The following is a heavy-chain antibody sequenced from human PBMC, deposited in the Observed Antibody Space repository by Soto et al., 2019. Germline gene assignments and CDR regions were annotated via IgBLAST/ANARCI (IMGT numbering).Heavy chain of an antibody. V-gene: IGHV3-23*01. J-gene: IGHJ4*02. CDR3: AKDRIYPRDYFHY. CDR1: GFTFSSAA. CDR2: VSANGQGI. Sequence: PGGSLRLSCAASGFTFSSAAISWVRQAPGKGLEWVSAVSANGQGIYYADSVRGRFTISRDNSKNTVFLHMDSLSAEDTAVYYCAKDRIYPRDYFHYWGQGNLVTVSS.